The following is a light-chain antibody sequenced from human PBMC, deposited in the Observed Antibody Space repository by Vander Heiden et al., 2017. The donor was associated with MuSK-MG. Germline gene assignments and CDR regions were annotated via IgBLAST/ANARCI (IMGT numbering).Light chain of an antibody. CDR3: CSYAGSYTLV. CDR2: GVN. Sequence: QSALTQPRSVSGSPGQSVTIPCTGTSSDVGGYNYVSWYQQHPGKAPKLMIYGVNKRPSGVPDRFSGSKSGNTASLTISGLQAEDEADYYCCSYAGSYTLVFGGGTKLTVL. V-gene: IGLV2-11*01. CDR1: SSDVGGYNY. J-gene: IGLJ3*02.